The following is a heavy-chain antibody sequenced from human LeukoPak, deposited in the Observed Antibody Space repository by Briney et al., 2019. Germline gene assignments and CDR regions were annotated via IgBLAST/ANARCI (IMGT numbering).Heavy chain of an antibody. J-gene: IGHJ4*02. V-gene: IGHV3-48*03. D-gene: IGHD6-19*01. CDR3: ARDGVAVTGTIADF. Sequence: GGSLRLSCAASGFTFSSYVMNWVRQAPGKGLEWVAYISGRGSTIYYADSVKGRFTISRDNAKNSLYLQMNGLRAEDTAVYYCARDGVAVTGTIADFWGQGTLVTVSS. CDR2: ISGRGSTI. CDR1: GFTFSSYV.